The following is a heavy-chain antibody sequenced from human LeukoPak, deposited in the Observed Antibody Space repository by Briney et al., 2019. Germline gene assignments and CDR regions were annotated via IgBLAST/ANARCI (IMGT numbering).Heavy chain of an antibody. CDR1: GGSISSYS. CDR2: LYTSGST. CDR3: ARDFLDAFDI. D-gene: IGHD3-3*01. J-gene: IGHJ3*02. Sequence: PSGTLSLTCTVSGGSISSYSWSWIRQPAGKGLEWIGRLYTSGSTNYSPSLKSRVTMSVDTSKNQFSLKLRSVTAADTAVYYCARDFLDAFDIWGRGTMVIVSS. V-gene: IGHV4-4*07.